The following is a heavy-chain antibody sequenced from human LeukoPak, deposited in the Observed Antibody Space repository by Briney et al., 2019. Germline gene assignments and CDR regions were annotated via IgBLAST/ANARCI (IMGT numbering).Heavy chain of an antibody. J-gene: IGHJ5*02. Sequence: ASVKVSCKASGYTFGTYGISWVRQAPGQGLEWMGWISTYNGDTNYAQNLQGRVTMTTDTSTSTAYMELRSLRSDDTAVYYCAGETSSRDDPWGQGTLVIVSS. V-gene: IGHV1-18*01. CDR2: ISTYNGDT. CDR1: GYTFGTYG. D-gene: IGHD2-2*01. CDR3: AGETSSRDDP.